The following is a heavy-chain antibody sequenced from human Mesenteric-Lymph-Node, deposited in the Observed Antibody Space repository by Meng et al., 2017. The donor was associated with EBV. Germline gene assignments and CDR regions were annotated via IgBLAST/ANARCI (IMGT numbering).Heavy chain of an antibody. CDR2: IYSGGRT. V-gene: IGHV4-39*01. CDR1: GGSISSSSYY. D-gene: IGHD3-16*02. Sequence: RLREWGRGLVRPSETLALTCTVSGGSISSSSYYWGWIRQPPGKGLEWIGSIYSGGRTYYSPSLESRVTISVDTSKNQFSLKLNSVTAADTSVYFCASLLIVFGGVIVDYWGQGALVTVSS. J-gene: IGHJ4*02. CDR3: ASLLIVFGGVIVDY.